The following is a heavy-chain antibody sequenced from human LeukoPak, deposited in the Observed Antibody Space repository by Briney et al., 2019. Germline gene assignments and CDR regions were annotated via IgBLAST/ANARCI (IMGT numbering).Heavy chain of an antibody. CDR1: GGSISSSSYY. CDR2: IYYSGST. V-gene: IGHV4-39*01. Sequence: SETLSLTCTVSGGSISSSSYYWGWIRQPPGKGLEWIGSIYYSGSTYYNPTLKSRVTISVDTSKNQFSLKLSSVTAADTAVYYCARRRGFFDYWGQGTLVTVSS. J-gene: IGHJ4*02. CDR3: ARRRGFFDY.